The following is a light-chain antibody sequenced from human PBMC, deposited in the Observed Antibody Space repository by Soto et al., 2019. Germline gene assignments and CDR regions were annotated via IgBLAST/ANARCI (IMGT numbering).Light chain of an antibody. V-gene: IGLV2-11*01. Sequence: QSALTQPRSVSGSPGQSVTISCTGTSSDVGGYNDVPWYQQHPGKAPKLMIYDVNKRPSGVPDRFSGSKSGNSASLTISGLRTEDEADYYCCSYAGSQTVYVFGTGTKLTVL. CDR2: DVN. CDR1: SSDVGGYND. J-gene: IGLJ1*01. CDR3: CSYAGSQTVYV.